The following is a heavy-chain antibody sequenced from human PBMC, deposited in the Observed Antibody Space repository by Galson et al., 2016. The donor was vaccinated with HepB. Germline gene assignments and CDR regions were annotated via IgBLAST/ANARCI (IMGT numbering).Heavy chain of an antibody. CDR1: GGPISSTSYY. D-gene: IGHD3-16*01. CDR2: IYYSGTT. Sequence: SETLSLTCYVSGGPISSTSYYWGWIRQPPGKGLEWIGSIYYSGTTYYNPSLTSRLTISVDTSKNQFSLKLISVTAADTAVYYCVSGGHEILRVDYWGQGTLVTVSS. CDR3: VSGGHEILRVDY. J-gene: IGHJ4*02. V-gene: IGHV4-39*01.